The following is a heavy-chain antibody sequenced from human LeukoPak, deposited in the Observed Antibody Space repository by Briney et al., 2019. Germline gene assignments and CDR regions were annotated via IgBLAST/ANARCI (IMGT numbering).Heavy chain of an antibody. Sequence: ASVKVSCKASGYTFTNYYMHWLRQAPGQGLEWMGWINPNSGDTHYAQNFQGRVTLTRDTSSSTVYMELRRLRSDDTAVYYCARDLTTYSPDVVYWGQGTLVTVSS. CDR1: GYTFTNYY. CDR3: ARDLTTYSPDVVY. V-gene: IGHV1-2*02. J-gene: IGHJ4*02. CDR2: INPNSGDT. D-gene: IGHD1-26*01.